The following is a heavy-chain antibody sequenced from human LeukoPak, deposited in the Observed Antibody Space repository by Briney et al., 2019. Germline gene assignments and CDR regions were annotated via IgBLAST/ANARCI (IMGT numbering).Heavy chain of an antibody. CDR1: GFNFNSFA. J-gene: IGHJ4*02. CDR3: SRIKYGGNSGYHFDY. D-gene: IGHD4-23*01. V-gene: IGHV3-23*01. CDR2: IGDSGSGG. Sequence: GGSLRLSCSASGFNFNSFAMSWIRQAPGKRLEWVSTIGDSGSGGSYADSVRGRFTISRDNSKNIVYLQMHSLRVDDSAVYYCSRIKYGGNSGYHFDYWGQGTLVTVSS.